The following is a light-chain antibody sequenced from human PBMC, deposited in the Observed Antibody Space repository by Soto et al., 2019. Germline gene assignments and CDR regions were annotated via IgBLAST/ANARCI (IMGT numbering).Light chain of an antibody. CDR2: KAS. CDR3: QQYNSYVYT. CDR1: QSISSW. V-gene: IGKV1-5*03. Sequence: DIQMTQSPSTLSASVGDRVTITCRASQSISSWLAWYQQKPGKAPKLLIYKASSLESGFPSRLSGSGSGTEFTLTISSLQPDDFATYYCQQYNSYVYTFGQGTKLEIK. J-gene: IGKJ2*01.